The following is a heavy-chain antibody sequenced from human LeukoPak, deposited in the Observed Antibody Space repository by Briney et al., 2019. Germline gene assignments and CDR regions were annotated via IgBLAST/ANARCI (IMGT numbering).Heavy chain of an antibody. J-gene: IGHJ4*02. CDR2: ISAYNGNT. Sequence: ASVKVSCKASGYTFTSYGISWVRQAPGQGLEWMGWISAYNGNTNYAQKLQGRVTMTTDTSTSTAYMELRSLRSDDTAVYYCARGRTYSGSFLNYFDYWGQGILVTVSS. V-gene: IGHV1-18*01. D-gene: IGHD1-26*01. CDR3: ARGRTYSGSFLNYFDY. CDR1: GYTFTSYG.